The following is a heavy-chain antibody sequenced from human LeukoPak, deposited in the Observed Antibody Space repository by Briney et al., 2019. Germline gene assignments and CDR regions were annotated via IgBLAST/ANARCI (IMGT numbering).Heavy chain of an antibody. CDR1: GYTFTSYG. Sequence: ASVKVSCKASGYTFTSYGISWVRQAPGQGLEWMGWISACNGKTNYAQKLQGRVTMTIDTSTSTAYMELRSLRSDDTAVNYGARGVYSSGWTPFDYWGQGTLVTVSS. CDR3: ARGVYSSGWTPFDY. J-gene: IGHJ4*02. CDR2: ISACNGKT. V-gene: IGHV1-18*01. D-gene: IGHD6-19*01.